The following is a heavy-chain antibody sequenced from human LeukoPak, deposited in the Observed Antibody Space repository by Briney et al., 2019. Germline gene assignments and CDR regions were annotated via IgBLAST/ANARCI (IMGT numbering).Heavy chain of an antibody. J-gene: IGHJ4*02. CDR1: GFTFSSYA. Sequence: PGGSLRLSCAASGFTFSSYAMSWVRQAPGKGLEWVSAISGSGGSTYYADSVKGRLTISRDNSKNTLYPQMNSLRAEDTAVYYCAKDALRLGELSLIDYWGQRTLVTVSS. CDR3: AKDALRLGELSLIDY. V-gene: IGHV3-23*01. D-gene: IGHD3-16*02. CDR2: ISGSGGST.